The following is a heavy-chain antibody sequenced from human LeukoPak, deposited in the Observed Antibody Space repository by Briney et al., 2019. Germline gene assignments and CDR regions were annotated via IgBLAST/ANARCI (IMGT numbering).Heavy chain of an antibody. Sequence: PGGSLRLSCAASGFTFSSYGMSWVRQAPGKGLEWVSAISGSGGSTYYADSVKGRFTISRDNSKNTLYLQMNSLRAEDTAVYYCAKGYDILTGYFDYFDYWGQGALVTVSS. CDR2: ISGSGGST. CDR3: AKGYDILTGYFDYFDY. V-gene: IGHV3-23*01. J-gene: IGHJ4*02. D-gene: IGHD3-9*01. CDR1: GFTFSSYG.